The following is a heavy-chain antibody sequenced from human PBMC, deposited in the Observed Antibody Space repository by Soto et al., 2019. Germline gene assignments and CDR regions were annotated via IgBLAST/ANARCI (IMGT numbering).Heavy chain of an antibody. CDR2: IYYSGST. J-gene: IGHJ4*02. V-gene: IGHV4-39*01. Sequence: SETLSLTCTVSGGSISSSSYYWGWIRQPPGKGLEWIGSIYYSGSTYYNPSLKSRVTISVDTSKNQFSLKLSSVTAADTAVYYCARTPIVVVVAATPDYFDYWGQGTLVTVSS. CDR3: ARTPIVVVVAATPDYFDY. CDR1: GGSISSSSYY. D-gene: IGHD2-15*01.